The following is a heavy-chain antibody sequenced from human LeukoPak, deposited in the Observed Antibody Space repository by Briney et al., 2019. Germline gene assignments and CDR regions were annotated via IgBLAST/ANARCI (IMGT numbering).Heavy chain of an antibody. Sequence: GSSVKVSCKASGGTFSSYAISWVRQAPGQGLEWMGGIIPIFGTANYAQKFQGRVTITADESTSTAYMELSSLRSEDTAVYYSARATYDYVWGSYRKGFDYWGQGTLVTVSS. D-gene: IGHD3-16*02. CDR2: IIPIFGTA. CDR3: ARATYDYVWGSYRKGFDY. V-gene: IGHV1-69*01. J-gene: IGHJ4*02. CDR1: GGTFSSYA.